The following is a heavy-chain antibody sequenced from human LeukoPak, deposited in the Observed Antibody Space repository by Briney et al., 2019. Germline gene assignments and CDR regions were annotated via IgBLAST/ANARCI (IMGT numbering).Heavy chain of an antibody. J-gene: IGHJ4*02. CDR2: INPSGGST. CDR3: ARDQDQNILTGYYNVIGY. D-gene: IGHD3-9*01. Sequence: ASVKVSCKASGYTFTSYYMHWVRQAPGQGLEWMGIINPSGGSTSYAQKFQGRVTMTRDTSTSTVYMELSSLGSEDTAVYYCARDQDQNILTGYYNVIGYWGQGTLVTVSS. V-gene: IGHV1-46*01. CDR1: GYTFTSYY.